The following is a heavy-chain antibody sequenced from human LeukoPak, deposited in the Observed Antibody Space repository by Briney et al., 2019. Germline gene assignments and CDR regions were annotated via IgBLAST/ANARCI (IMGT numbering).Heavy chain of an antibody. D-gene: IGHD3/OR15-3a*01. CDR2: IKRKGDDGTI. CDR1: GFTFSNAW. Sequence: GGSLRLSCAASGFTFSNAWMSWVRQAPGRGLEWVGCIKRKGDDGTIDYAAPVKGRLSISRDDSKKTLYLQMKSLKSEDTAVYYCTAGTGRSDFDYWGQGTLVTVSS. CDR3: TAGTGRSDFDY. J-gene: IGHJ4*02. V-gene: IGHV3-15*01.